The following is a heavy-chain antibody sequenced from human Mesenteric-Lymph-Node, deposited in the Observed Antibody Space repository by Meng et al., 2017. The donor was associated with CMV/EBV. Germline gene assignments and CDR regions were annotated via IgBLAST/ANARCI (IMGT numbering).Heavy chain of an antibody. Sequence: VQLNQWGAGLLKPSETLSVTCAVYGGSFSGYYWNWIRQSPEKGLEWIGEINHSGSTTYNPSFTSRIIISVDTSTNQISLNMSSVTAADTAVYYCARGSSYDILTGYFDYWGQGALVTVSS. CDR2: INHSGST. CDR1: GGSFSGYY. D-gene: IGHD3-9*01. V-gene: IGHV4-34*01. CDR3: ARGSSYDILTGYFDY. J-gene: IGHJ4*02.